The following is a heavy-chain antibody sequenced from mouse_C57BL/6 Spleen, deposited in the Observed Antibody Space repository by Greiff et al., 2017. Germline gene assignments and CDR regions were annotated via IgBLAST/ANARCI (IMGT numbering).Heavy chain of an antibody. J-gene: IGHJ2*01. Sequence: QVQLQQPGAELVKPGASVKLSCKASGYTFTSYWMQWVKQRPGQGLEWIGEIDPSDSYTNYNQKFKGKATMTVDKSSSTAYMQLSSLTSEDSAVYYCARGLDNSGYDDYWGQGTTLTVSS. D-gene: IGHD3-2*02. V-gene: IGHV1-50*01. CDR1: GYTFTSYW. CDR2: IDPSDSYT. CDR3: ARGLDNSGYDDY.